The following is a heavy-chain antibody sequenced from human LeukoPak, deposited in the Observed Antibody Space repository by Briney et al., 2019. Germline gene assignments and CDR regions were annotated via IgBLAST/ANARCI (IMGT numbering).Heavy chain of an antibody. CDR2: IKQDGSEK. D-gene: IGHD5-18*01. V-gene: IGHV3-7*05. Sequence: GGSLRLSCAASGFTFSSYWMSWVRQAPGKGLEWVANIKQDGSEKYYVDSVKGRFTISRDNSKNTLYLQMNSLRAEDTAVYYCATKRGYNYGLDYWGQGTLVTVSS. CDR1: GFTFSSYW. CDR3: ATKRGYNYGLDY. J-gene: IGHJ4*02.